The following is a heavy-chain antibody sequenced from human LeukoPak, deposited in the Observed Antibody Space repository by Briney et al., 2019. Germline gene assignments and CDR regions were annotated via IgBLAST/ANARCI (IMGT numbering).Heavy chain of an antibody. J-gene: IGHJ4*02. CDR2: ISSSSSYI. D-gene: IGHD3-10*01. CDR3: AKVPHLYYGSGSYQLDY. V-gene: IGHV3-21*01. Sequence: GGSLRLSCAASGFIFSSYSMNWVRQAPGKGLEWVSSISSSSSYIYYADSVKGRFTISRDNAKNSLYLQMNSLRAEDTAVYYCAKVPHLYYGSGSYQLDYWGQGTLVTVSS. CDR1: GFIFSSYS.